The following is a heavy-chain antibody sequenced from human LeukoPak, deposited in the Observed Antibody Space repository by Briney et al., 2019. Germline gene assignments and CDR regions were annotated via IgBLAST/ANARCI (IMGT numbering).Heavy chain of an antibody. J-gene: IGHJ4*02. V-gene: IGHV3-30-3*01. CDR1: GFTFSTYA. CDR2: ISYDGSSK. CDR3: ARDIQGSWSHFFDY. Sequence: GGSLRLSCAASGFTFSTYAMHWVRQAPGKGLEWVAAISYDGSSKYYADSVKGRFTISRDSSKNTLYLQMNSLRREDTAMYYCARDIQGSWSHFFDYWGQGTLVTVSS. D-gene: IGHD6-13*01.